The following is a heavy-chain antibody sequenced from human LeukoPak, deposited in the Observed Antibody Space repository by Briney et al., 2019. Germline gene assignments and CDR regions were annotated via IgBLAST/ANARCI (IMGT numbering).Heavy chain of an antibody. CDR3: ARDPYSSSWGHDAFDI. Sequence: ETLSLTCTVSGGSISTYYWTWIRQPPGKGLVWVSRINSDGSSTSYADSVKGRFTISRDNAKNTLYLQMNSLRAEDTAVYYCARDPYSSSWGHDAFDIWGQGTMVTVSS. V-gene: IGHV3-74*01. J-gene: IGHJ3*02. CDR1: GGSISTYY. D-gene: IGHD6-13*01. CDR2: INSDGSST.